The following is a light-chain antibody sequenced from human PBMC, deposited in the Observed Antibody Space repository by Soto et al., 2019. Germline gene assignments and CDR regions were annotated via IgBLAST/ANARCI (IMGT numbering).Light chain of an antibody. V-gene: IGLV3-1*01. Sequence: YELTQPPSVSVSPGQTASITCSGDEMGDKYACWYQQKPGQSPVLVIYQDTKRPSGIPERFSGSNSGNTATLTISGTQAMDEADYYCQAWDSNTVVLGGGTQLTVL. J-gene: IGLJ2*01. CDR1: EMGDKY. CDR2: QDT. CDR3: QAWDSNTVV.